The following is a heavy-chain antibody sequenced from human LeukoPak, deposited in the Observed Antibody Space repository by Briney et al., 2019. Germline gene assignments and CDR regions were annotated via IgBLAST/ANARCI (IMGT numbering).Heavy chain of an antibody. Sequence: ASVKVSCKASGYTFTSYDINWVRQATGQGLEWMGWMNPNSGNTGYAQKFQGRVTMTRDMSTSTVYMELSSLRSEDTAVYYCAREPPHSNHSWGQGTLVTVSS. J-gene: IGHJ4*02. CDR2: MNPNSGNT. V-gene: IGHV1-8*02. CDR3: AREPPHSNHS. CDR1: GYTFTSYD. D-gene: IGHD1-14*01.